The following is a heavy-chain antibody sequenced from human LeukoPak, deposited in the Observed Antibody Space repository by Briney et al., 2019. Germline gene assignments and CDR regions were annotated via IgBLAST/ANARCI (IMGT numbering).Heavy chain of an antibody. J-gene: IGHJ3*02. CDR3: ARHSYYVPGNAFDI. Sequence: SETLSLTCTVSGGSISSYYWSWIRQPAGKGLEWIGRIYTSGSTNYNPSLKSRVTMSVDTSKNQFSLKRSSVTAADTAVYYCARHSYYVPGNAFDIWGQGTMVTVSS. V-gene: IGHV4-4*07. D-gene: IGHD1-26*01. CDR2: IYTSGST. CDR1: GGSISSYY.